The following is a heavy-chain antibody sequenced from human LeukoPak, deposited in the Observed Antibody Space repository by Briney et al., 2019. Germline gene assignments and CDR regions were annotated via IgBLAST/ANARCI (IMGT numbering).Heavy chain of an antibody. CDR1: GFTFSSYS. V-gene: IGHV3-48*04. Sequence: GGSLRLSCAASGFTFSSYSMNWVRQAPGKGLEWVSYISSSSSTIYYADSVKGRFTISRDNAKNSLYLQMNSLRADDTAVYYCARQETSSYNGAFDIWGQGTMVTVSS. CDR3: ARQETSSYNGAFDI. J-gene: IGHJ3*02. CDR2: ISSSSSTI. D-gene: IGHD1-26*01.